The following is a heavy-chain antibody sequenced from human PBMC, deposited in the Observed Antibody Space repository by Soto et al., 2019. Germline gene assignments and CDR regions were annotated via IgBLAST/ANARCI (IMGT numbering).Heavy chain of an antibody. V-gene: IGHV3-74*01. J-gene: IGHJ6*02. D-gene: IGHD2-21*01. CDR2: IKFDGLTA. CDR3: ARGIRNYYGADV. Sequence: EVQVVESGGGLVQPGGSLRLSCVASGFTFTAYWMHWVRQAPGQGLVWVSRIKFDGLTASYADSVNGRFTITRDNAKNTVYLQMDSLRAEDTGMYYCARGIRNYYGADVWGQGTTVTVSS. CDR1: GFTFTAYW.